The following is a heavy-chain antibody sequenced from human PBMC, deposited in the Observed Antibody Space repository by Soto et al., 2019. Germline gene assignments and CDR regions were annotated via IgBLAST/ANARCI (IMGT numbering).Heavy chain of an antibody. V-gene: IGHV1-69*01. CDR2: IIPIFGTA. D-gene: IGHD3-16*01. CDR1: GGTFSRYA. CDR3: ARDSPGGYYFDY. J-gene: IGHJ4*02. Sequence: QVPLVQSGAEVKNPGSSVKVSCKATGGTFSRYAISWVRQAPGQGLEWMGGIIPIFGTANYAQKFQGRVTITADESTSTAYMEMSSLRSEDTAVYYCARDSPGGYYFDYWGQGTLVTVSS.